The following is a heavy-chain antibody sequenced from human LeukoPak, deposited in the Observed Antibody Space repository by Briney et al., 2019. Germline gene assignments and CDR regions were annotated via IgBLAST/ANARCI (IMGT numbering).Heavy chain of an antibody. J-gene: IGHJ2*01. V-gene: IGHV4-61*01. Sequence: SETLSLTCTVSGASVSSEIYYWSWIRQPPGKGLEWIGYIHYSGSTNYNPSLKSRVTILVDESKNQFSLKVTSVTAADSAVYYCARIAAAGTSWYFDLWGRGTLVTVSS. CDR3: ARIAAAGTSWYFDL. CDR1: GASVSSEIYY. CDR2: IHYSGST. D-gene: IGHD6-13*01.